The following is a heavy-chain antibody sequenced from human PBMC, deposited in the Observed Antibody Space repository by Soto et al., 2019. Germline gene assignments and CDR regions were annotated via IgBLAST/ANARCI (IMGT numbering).Heavy chain of an antibody. Sequence: PGASLKISCKGSGYSFAGYWIRWVRQKPGKGLEWMGRIDPSDSQTYYSPSFRGHVTISATKSITTVFLQWSSLRASDTAMYYCARQIYDSDTGPNFQYYFDSWGQGTPVTVSS. V-gene: IGHV5-10-1*01. CDR1: GYSFAGYW. J-gene: IGHJ4*02. CDR2: IDPSDSQT. D-gene: IGHD3-22*01. CDR3: ARQIYDSDTGPNFQYYFDS.